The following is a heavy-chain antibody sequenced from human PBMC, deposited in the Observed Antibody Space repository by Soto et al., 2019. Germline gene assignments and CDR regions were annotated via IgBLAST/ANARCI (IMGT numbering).Heavy chain of an antibody. CDR2: INHSGST. Sequence: SETLSLTCAVYGGSFSGYYWSWIRQPPGKGLEWFGEINHSGSTNYNPSLKSRVTISVDTSKNQFSLKLSSVTAADTAVYYCARLAHYDFWSGYWTDYYYMDVWGKGTTVTVSS. D-gene: IGHD3-3*01. V-gene: IGHV4-34*01. CDR3: ARLAHYDFWSGYWTDYYYMDV. J-gene: IGHJ6*03. CDR1: GGSFSGYY.